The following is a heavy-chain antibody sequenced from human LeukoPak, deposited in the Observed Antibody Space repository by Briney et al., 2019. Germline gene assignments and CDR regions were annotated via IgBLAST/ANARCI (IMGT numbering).Heavy chain of an antibody. J-gene: IGHJ3*02. CDR3: ARELWGSRGVKDAFDI. D-gene: IGHD2-21*01. V-gene: IGHV1-46*01. Sequence: EASVKVSCKASGYTFTSYYMHWVRQAPGQGLEWMGIINPSGGSTSYAQKFQGRVTMTRDTSTSTVYMELSSLRSEDTAVYYCARELWGSRGVKDAFDIWGQGTTVTVSS. CDR1: GYTFTSYY. CDR2: INPSGGST.